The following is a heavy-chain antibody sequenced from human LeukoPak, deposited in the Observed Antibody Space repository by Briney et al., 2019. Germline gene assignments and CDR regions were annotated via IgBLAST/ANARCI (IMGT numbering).Heavy chain of an antibody. CDR1: GGSISSYY. D-gene: IGHD3-10*01. Sequence: SETLSLTCTVSGGSISSYYWSWIRQPPGKGLEWIGYIYYSGSTNYNPSLKSRVTISVDTSKNQFSLKLSSVTAADTAVYYCARDSGLWFGELAFDPWGQGTLVTVSS. CDR3: ARDSGLWFGELAFDP. V-gene: IGHV4-59*12. CDR2: IYYSGST. J-gene: IGHJ5*02.